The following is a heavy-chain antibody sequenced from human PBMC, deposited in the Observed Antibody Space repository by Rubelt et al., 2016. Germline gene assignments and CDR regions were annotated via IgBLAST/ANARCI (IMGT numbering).Heavy chain of an antibody. J-gene: IGHJ6*02. CDR2: INHSGST. D-gene: IGHD5-12*01. V-gene: IGHV4-34*01. Sequence: KPSETLSLTCAVYGGSFSGYYWSWIRQPPGKGLEWIGEINHSGSTNYNPSLKSRVTISVDTSKNQFSLKLSTVTAAETAVYYCARDRTPSGYDSGMDVWGQGTTVTVSS. CDR1: GGSFSGYY. CDR3: ARDRTPSGYDSGMDV.